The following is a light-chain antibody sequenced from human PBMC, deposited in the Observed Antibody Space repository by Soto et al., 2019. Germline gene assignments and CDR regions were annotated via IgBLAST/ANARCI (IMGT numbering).Light chain of an antibody. CDR3: QQRRNWPIT. J-gene: IGKJ3*01. V-gene: IGKV3-11*01. CDR2: DVS. Sequence: EIVLTQSPATLSLSAGERATLSCRASQSVSSYLAWYQQKPGQAPRLLIYDVSNRATGIPARFSGSGSGTDFTLTISSLEPEDFAVHYCQQRRNWPITFGPGTKVDIK. CDR1: QSVSSY.